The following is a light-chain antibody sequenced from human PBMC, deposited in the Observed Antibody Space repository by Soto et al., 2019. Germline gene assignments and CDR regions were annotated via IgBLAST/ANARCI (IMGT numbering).Light chain of an antibody. CDR2: LNSDGSH. V-gene: IGLV4-69*01. J-gene: IGLJ2*01. Sequence: QLVLTQSPSASASLGASVKLTCTLGSGHSTYAIAWHQQQPEKGPRYLMKLNSDGSHSKGDGIPDRFSGASSGAERYLTISSLQSEYEADYYCQTWDTGIQVISGGGTKLTVL. CDR1: SGHSTYA. CDR3: QTWDTGIQVI.